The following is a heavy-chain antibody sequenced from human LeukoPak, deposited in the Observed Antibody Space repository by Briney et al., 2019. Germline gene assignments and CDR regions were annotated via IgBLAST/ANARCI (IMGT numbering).Heavy chain of an antibody. CDR1: GFTFSSYG. CDR2: IRYDGSNK. V-gene: IGHV3-30*02. Sequence: GGSLRLSCAASGFTFSSYGMHWVRQAPGKGLEWVAFIRYDGSNKYYADSVKGRFTISRDNSKNTMDLQMNSLRAEDTAVYYCAKDLYYDLLMGTFDHWGQGTLVTVSS. J-gene: IGHJ4*02. CDR3: AKDLYYDLLMGTFDH. D-gene: IGHD3-9*01.